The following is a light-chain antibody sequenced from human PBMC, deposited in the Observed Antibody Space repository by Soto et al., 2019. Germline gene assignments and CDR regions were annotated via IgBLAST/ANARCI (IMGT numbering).Light chain of an antibody. V-gene: IGKV1-9*01. Sequence: DIQLTQSPSFLSASVGDRVIITCRASQGISSYLGWYQQKPGKDPKLLIYAASTLQSGVPSRFSGSGSGTEFTLTISSLQPEDFASYFCQQLNSYPLTFGGGTKVEIK. CDR3: QQLNSYPLT. CDR2: AAS. J-gene: IGKJ4*01. CDR1: QGISSY.